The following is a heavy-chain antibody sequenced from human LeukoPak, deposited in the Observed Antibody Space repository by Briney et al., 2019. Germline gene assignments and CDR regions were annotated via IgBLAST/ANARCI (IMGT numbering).Heavy chain of an antibody. CDR1: GFTFTTYW. D-gene: IGHD3-10*01. V-gene: IGHV3-7*01. CDR2: IKQDVSEK. Sequence: TGGSLRLSCAASGFTFTTYWMSWVRQAPGKGLEWVAKIKQDVSEKYYVDSVKGRFTLSRDNAKNSLYLQMNSLRAEDTAVYSCARENSGSSTAADYWGLGTLVTVSS. CDR3: ARENSGSSTAADY. J-gene: IGHJ4*02.